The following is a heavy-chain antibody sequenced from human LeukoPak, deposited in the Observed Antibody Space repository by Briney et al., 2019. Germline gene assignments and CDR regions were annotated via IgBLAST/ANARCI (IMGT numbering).Heavy chain of an antibody. CDR3: AHHPEYSSEAPPNWFDP. J-gene: IGHJ5*02. D-gene: IGHD6-19*01. V-gene: IGHV2-5*02. CDR1: GFSLSTSGVG. CDR2: IYWDDDK. Sequence: SGPTLVNPTQTLTLTCTFSGFSLSTSGVGVGWIRQPPGKALEWLALIYWDDDKRYSPSLKSRLTITKDTSKNQVVLTMTNMDPVDTATYYCAHHPEYSSEAPPNWFDPWGQGTLVTVSS.